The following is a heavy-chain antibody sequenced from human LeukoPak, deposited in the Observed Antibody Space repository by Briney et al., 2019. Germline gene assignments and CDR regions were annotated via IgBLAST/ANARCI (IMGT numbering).Heavy chain of an antibody. CDR2: IYYSGST. Sequence: SETLSLTCTVSGGSISSSSYYWGGIRQPPGKGLEWIGVIYYSGSTSYNPSLKSRLTISVDTSKNQFSLKLTSVTAADTAVYSSARYSSSQGWFDPWGQGTLVTVSS. D-gene: IGHD2-2*01. V-gene: IGHV4-39*01. J-gene: IGHJ5*02. CDR3: ARYSSSQGWFDP. CDR1: GGSISSSSYY.